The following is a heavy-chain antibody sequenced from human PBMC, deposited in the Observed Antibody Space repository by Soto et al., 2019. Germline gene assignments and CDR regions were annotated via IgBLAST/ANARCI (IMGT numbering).Heavy chain of an antibody. Sequence: GGSLRLSCAASGFTVSSNYMSWVRQAPGKGREWVSVIYSGGSTSYADSVKGRFTISRDNSKNTLYLQMNSLRAEDTAVYYCARSYYYVISGYSRGAIDTWGLGTMVTVSS. CDR1: GFTVSSNY. CDR2: IYSGGST. J-gene: IGHJ3*02. CDR3: ARSYYYVISGYSRGAIDT. D-gene: IGHD3-22*01. V-gene: IGHV3-53*01.